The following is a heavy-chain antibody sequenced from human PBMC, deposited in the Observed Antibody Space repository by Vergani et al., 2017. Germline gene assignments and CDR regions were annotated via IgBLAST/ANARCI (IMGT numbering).Heavy chain of an antibody. J-gene: IGHJ4*02. Sequence: QLQLQESGPGLVKPSETLSLTCAVSGDSISSNNCWTWVRQPPGKGLEWIGEICHTEDTKYSPSLKSRVTVAVDESRNLFSLRLNSVTAADTAVYYCARRGWGSSVGYFDYWGQGNLVTVSS. V-gene: IGHV4-4*02. D-gene: IGHD6-6*01. CDR1: GDSISSNNC. CDR2: ICHTEDT. CDR3: ARRGWGSSVGYFDY.